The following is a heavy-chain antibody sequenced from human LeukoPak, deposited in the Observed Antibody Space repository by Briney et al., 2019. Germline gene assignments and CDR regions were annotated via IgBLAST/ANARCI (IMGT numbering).Heavy chain of an antibody. V-gene: IGHV3-30*18. CDR3: AKLELLWFGELLSAEDY. Sequence: GGSLRLSCAASGFTFSSYDMHWVRQAPGRGLEWVALILYDGSNKNYADSVNGRSTISRDNSKNTVYLQMNSLRAEDTAVYYCAKLELLWFGELLSAEDYWGQGTLVTVSS. D-gene: IGHD3-10*01. CDR2: ILYDGSNK. J-gene: IGHJ4*02. CDR1: GFTFSSYD.